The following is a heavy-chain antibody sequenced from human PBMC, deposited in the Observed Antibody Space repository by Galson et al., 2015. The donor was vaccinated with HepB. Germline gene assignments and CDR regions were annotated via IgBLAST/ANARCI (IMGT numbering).Heavy chain of an antibody. V-gene: IGHV3-23*01. Sequence: SLRLSCAASGFTFSSYAMNWVRQAPGKGLQWVSSLSGSGGNTYYADSVKGRFTISRDNSKNMLYLQMNSLRAEDTALFYCARDPLYCSSTSCSLSWYFDLWGRGTLVTVSS. D-gene: IGHD2-2*01. CDR3: ARDPLYCSSTSCSLSWYFDL. J-gene: IGHJ2*01. CDR2: LSGSGGNT. CDR1: GFTFSSYA.